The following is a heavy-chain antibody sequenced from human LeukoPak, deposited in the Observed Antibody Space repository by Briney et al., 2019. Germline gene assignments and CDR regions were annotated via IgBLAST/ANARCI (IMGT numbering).Heavy chain of an antibody. CDR1: GGSISSSSYY. Sequence: SETLSLTCTVSGGSISSSSYYWGWIRQPPGKGLEWIGTIYYSGSTYYNPSLKSRVTISVDTSKNQFSLKLSSVTAADTAVYYCARGRTYYDFWSGYYDYYYYMDVWGKGTTVTVSS. D-gene: IGHD3-3*01. V-gene: IGHV4-39*01. J-gene: IGHJ6*03. CDR2: IYYSGST. CDR3: ARGRTYYDFWSGYYDYYYYMDV.